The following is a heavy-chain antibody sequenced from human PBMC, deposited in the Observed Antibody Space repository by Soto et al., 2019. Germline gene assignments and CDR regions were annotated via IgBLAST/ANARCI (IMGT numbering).Heavy chain of an antibody. D-gene: IGHD1-26*01. J-gene: IGHJ4*02. CDR2: IYYTGNT. V-gene: IGHV4-30-4*01. CDR1: GGSIGSGDYY. CDR3: ARDSRRRADSGTRPLYYFDY. Sequence: QVQLKESGPGLVKPSQTLSLTCSVSGGSIGSGDYYWSWVRQSPGKGLEWIGYIYYTGNTYYNPSLGSRVTLSVDPSQNQLSLRLSDVTVADTAVYYCARDSRRRADSGTRPLYYFDYWGQGTLVTVSS.